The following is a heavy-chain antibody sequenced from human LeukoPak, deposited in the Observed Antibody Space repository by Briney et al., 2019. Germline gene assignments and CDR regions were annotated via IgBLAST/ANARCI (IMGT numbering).Heavy chain of an antibody. Sequence: GGSLRLSCAASGFTFSSYWMRWVRQAPGKGLEWVSSIKRDGSGKDYADSVKGRFTISRDNAKNSLYLQMNSLRDEDMGVSYCARTLRYFDWLLYPYYFDYWGHGTLVTVSS. V-gene: IGHV3-7*01. D-gene: IGHD3-9*01. J-gene: IGHJ4*01. CDR2: IKRDGSGK. CDR1: GFTFSSYW. CDR3: ARTLRYFDWLLYPYYFDY.